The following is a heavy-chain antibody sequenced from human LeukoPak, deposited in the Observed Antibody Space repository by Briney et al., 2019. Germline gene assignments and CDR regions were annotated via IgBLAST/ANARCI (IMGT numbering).Heavy chain of an antibody. CDR3: ARNKCGGDCYDYFDY. V-gene: IGHV3-7*03. Sequence: QPGGSLRLSCAASGFTFSSYWMSWVRQAPGKGLEWVANIKQDGSEKYYVDSVKGRFTISRDNAKNSLYLQMSSLRSEDTAVYYCARNKCGGDCYDYFDYWGQGTLVTVSS. J-gene: IGHJ4*02. D-gene: IGHD2-21*02. CDR2: IKQDGSEK. CDR1: GFTFSSYW.